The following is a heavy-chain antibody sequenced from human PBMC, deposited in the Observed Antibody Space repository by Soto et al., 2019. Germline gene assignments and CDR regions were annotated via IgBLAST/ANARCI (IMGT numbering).Heavy chain of an antibody. CDR1: GFTFDDYA. CDR2: ISWNSGSI. J-gene: IGHJ4*02. V-gene: IGHV3-9*01. CDR3: AKDYSGSYHYYFDY. Sequence: GGSLRLSCAASGFTFDDYAMHWVRQAPGKGLEWVSGISWNSGSIGYADSVKGRFTISRDNAKNSLYLQMNSLRAEDTALYYCAKDYSGSYHYYFDYWGQGTLVTVSS. D-gene: IGHD1-26*01.